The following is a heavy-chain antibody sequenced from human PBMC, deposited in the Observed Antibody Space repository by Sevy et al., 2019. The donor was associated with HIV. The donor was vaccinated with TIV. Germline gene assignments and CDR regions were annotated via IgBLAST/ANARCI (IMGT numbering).Heavy chain of an antibody. CDR2: IYPSGST. D-gene: IGHD4-17*01. V-gene: IGHV4-4*07. J-gene: IGHJ5*02. Sequence: SETLSLTCTVSGGSISSYNWSWIRQPAGKGLEWIGRIYPSGSTNYNPSLKSRVTMSVDTSKNQFSLKLSSVTAADTVVYYCARDLGKVDDYGFATWFDPWGQGTLVTVSS. CDR1: GGSISSYN. CDR3: ARDLGKVDDYGFATWFDP.